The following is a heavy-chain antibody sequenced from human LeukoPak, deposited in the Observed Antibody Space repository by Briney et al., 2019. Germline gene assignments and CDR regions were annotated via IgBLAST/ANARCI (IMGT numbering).Heavy chain of an antibody. CDR3: ARGIITMVRGVNYYFDY. D-gene: IGHD3-10*01. V-gene: IGHV1-3*01. J-gene: IGHJ4*02. CDR2: INAGNGNT. CDR1: GYTFTSYA. Sequence: GASVKVSCKASGYTFTSYAMHWMRQAPGQRLEWMGWINAGNGNTKYSQKFQGRVTITRDTSASTAYMELSSLRSEDTAVYYCARGIITMVRGVNYYFDYWGQGTLVTVSS.